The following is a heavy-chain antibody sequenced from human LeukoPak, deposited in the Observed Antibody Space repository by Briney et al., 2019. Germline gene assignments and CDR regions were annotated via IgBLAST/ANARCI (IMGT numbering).Heavy chain of an antibody. CDR1: GFTFSSYS. D-gene: IGHD5-12*01. V-gene: IGHV3-48*04. J-gene: IGHJ4*02. CDR2: ISGSGGTI. Sequence: GGSLRLSCAASGFTFSSYSMNWVRQAPGKGLEWISYISGSGGTIEYAESVKGRFAISRDNAKNSLYLQMNSLRAEDTAVYYCARASVEIVATDYWGQGTLVTVSS. CDR3: ARASVEIVATDY.